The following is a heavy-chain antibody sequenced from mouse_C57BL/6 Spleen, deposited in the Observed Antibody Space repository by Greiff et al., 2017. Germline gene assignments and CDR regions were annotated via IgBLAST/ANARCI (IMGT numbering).Heavy chain of an antibody. Sequence: VQLQQSGAELVRPGTSVKMSCKASGYTFTNYWIGWAKQRPGHGLEWIGDIYPGGGYPNYNEKFKGKATLTADKSSSTAYMQFSSLTSEDSAIYYCARVAGSSYDYVDVWGTGTTVTVSS. D-gene: IGHD1-1*01. CDR2: IYPGGGYP. CDR3: ARVAGSSYDYVDV. V-gene: IGHV1-63*01. CDR1: GYTFTNYW. J-gene: IGHJ1*03.